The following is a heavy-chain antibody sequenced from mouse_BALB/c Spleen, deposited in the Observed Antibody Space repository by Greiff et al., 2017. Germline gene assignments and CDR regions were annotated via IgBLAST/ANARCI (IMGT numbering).Heavy chain of an antibody. Sequence: EVQVVESGGGLVKPGGSLKLSCAASGFAFSSYDMSWVRQTPEKRLEWVAYISSGGGSTYYPDTVKGRFTISRDNAKNTLYLQMSSLKSEDTAMYYCARGEVAYWGQGTLVTVSA. CDR3: ARGEVAY. J-gene: IGHJ3*01. V-gene: IGHV5-12-1*01. CDR1: GFAFSSYD. CDR2: ISSGGGST.